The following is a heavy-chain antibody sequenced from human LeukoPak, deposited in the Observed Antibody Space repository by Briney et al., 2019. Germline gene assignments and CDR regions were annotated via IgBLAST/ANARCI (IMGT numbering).Heavy chain of an antibody. D-gene: IGHD6-13*01. J-gene: IGHJ4*02. CDR2: IIPIFGTA. V-gene: IGHV1-69*13. CDR3: AREGIRIAAAGTIDY. Sequence: RASVKVSCKASGGTFSSYAISWVRQAPGQGLEWMGGIIPIFGTANYAQKFQGRVTITADESTSTAYMELRSLRSDDTAMYYCAREGIRIAAAGTIDYWGQGTLVTVSS. CDR1: GGTFSSYA.